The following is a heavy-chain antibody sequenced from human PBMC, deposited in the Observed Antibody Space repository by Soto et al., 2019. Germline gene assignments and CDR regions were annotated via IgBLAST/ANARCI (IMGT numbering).Heavy chain of an antibody. D-gene: IGHD3-3*02. J-gene: IGHJ2*01. V-gene: IGHV4-34*01. CDR3: AGQIRNWYFDL. CDR2: INHSGST. Sequence: QVQLQQWGAGLLKPSETLSLTCAVYGGSFSGYYWSWIRQPPGKGLEWIGEINHSGSTNYNPSLKSRITISVDTSKTQFSLKLSAVTAADTAVYYCAGQIRNWYFDLWGRGTLVTVSS. CDR1: GGSFSGYY.